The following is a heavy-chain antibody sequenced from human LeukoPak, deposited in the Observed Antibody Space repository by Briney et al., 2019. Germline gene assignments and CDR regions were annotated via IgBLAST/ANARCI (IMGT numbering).Heavy chain of an antibody. CDR1: GFTFSNYG. V-gene: IGHV3-30*02. Sequence: GGSLRLSCAAFGFTFSNYGMHWVRQAPGKGLEWVAFIRYDGNKKFYGDSVKGRFTISRDNSKNTLYLQMSSLRAEDTAVFYCARAHEETYYDILTGYYRTYYFDYWGQGTLVTVSP. J-gene: IGHJ4*02. D-gene: IGHD3-9*01. CDR2: IRYDGNKK. CDR3: ARAHEETYYDILTGYYRTYYFDY.